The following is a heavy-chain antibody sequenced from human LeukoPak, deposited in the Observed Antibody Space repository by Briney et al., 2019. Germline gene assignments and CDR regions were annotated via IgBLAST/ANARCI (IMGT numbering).Heavy chain of an antibody. CDR1: VFTFREYY. D-gene: IGHD3-3*01. Sequence: PGRSLRLSCTASVFTFREYYLSWVRQAPEKGREWVSFIRRKGYGGTTKYAPPLKGRFIISRDDSKSTANLQMNSLKPEDTAVYYCTSDHDFWSGAFGVCGKGATVSVSS. CDR2: IRRKGYGGTT. CDR3: TSDHDFWSGAFGV. J-gene: IGHJ6*04. V-gene: IGHV3-49*04.